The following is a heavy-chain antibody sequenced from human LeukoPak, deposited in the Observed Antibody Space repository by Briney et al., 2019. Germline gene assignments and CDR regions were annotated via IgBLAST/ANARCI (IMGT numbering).Heavy chain of an antibody. CDR3: ARKASYSSSAYNPHYFDY. V-gene: IGHV3-20*04. J-gene: IGHJ4*02. CDR1: GFTFDDYG. D-gene: IGHD6-6*01. Sequence: PGGSLRLSCVASGFTFDDYGMIWVRHAPGKGLEWVSGINWNGGSTGYADFVKGRFTISRDDTKNSPFLQMNSLRAEDTAFYYCARKASYSSSAYNPHYFDYWGQGALVTVSS. CDR2: INWNGGST.